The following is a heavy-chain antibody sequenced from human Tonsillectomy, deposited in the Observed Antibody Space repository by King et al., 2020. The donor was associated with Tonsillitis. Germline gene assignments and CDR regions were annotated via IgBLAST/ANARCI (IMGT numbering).Heavy chain of an antibody. J-gene: IGHJ6*02. CDR1: GFTVSSNY. V-gene: IGHV3-53*01. Sequence: VQLVESGGGLIQPGGSLRLSCAASGFTVSSNYMSWVRQAPGKGLEWVSIIYSSGSTYYADSVKGRFTISRDNSKNTRYLKMNSLRAEDTAVYYWARASAYDWTYGSFYYYGMDVWGQGTTVTVSS. CDR2: IYSSGST. D-gene: IGHD1-7*01. CDR3: ARASAYDWTYGSFYYYGMDV.